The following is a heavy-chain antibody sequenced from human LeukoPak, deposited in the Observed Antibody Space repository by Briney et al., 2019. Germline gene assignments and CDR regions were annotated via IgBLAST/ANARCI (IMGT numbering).Heavy chain of an antibody. Sequence: SETLSLTCTVSGASISSGNDYWSWIRQPAGKGLEWIGRVYTGGSTNYNPSLKSRVTLSVDTSKNQFSLKLTSVTAADTAVYYCARARGGKRGDYWGQGTLVTVSS. CDR1: GASISSGNDY. CDR3: ARARGGKRGDY. D-gene: IGHD2-15*01. CDR2: VYTGGST. J-gene: IGHJ4*02. V-gene: IGHV4-61*02.